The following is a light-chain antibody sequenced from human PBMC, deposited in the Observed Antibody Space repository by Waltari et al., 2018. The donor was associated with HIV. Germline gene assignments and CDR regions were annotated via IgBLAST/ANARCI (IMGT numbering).Light chain of an antibody. Sequence: DIVLTQSPPALSLSPWQRATLSCRASQSVTSYLAWYQQKPGQAPRLLIYDASRRATGIPARFSGSGSGTDFTLTISSLQPEDSAIYYCQQRSDWHALTFGGGTKVEIK. CDR1: QSVTSY. V-gene: IGKV3-11*01. CDR2: DAS. CDR3: QQRSDWHALT. J-gene: IGKJ4*01.